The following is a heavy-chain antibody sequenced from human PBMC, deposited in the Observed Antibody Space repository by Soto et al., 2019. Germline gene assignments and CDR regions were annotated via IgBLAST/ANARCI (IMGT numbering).Heavy chain of an antibody. Sequence: QVQLVQSGAEVKKPGASVKFSCKASGYTFTSYGISWVRQAPGQGLEWMGWISAYNGNTNYAQTLQGRVTMTTDTSTSKAYMELRRLRSDDTGVYYCAISRTILIRNNDSWGQGTLVTASS. D-gene: IGHD3-16*01. CDR2: ISAYNGNT. J-gene: IGHJ4*02. V-gene: IGHV1-18*01. CDR3: AISRTILIRNNDS. CDR1: GYTFTSYG.